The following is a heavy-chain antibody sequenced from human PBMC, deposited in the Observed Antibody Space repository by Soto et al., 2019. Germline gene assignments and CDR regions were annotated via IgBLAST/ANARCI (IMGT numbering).Heavy chain of an antibody. V-gene: IGHV3-30*18. CDR2: ISYDGSNK. CDR3: AKGHTGYEFDY. CDR1: GFTFSRYG. J-gene: IGHJ4*02. Sequence: PGGSLRLSCAASGFTFSRYGMHWVRQAPGKGLEWVAVISYDGSNKYYADSVKGRFTISRDNSKNTLYLQMNSLRAEDTAVYYCAKGHTGYEFDYWGQGTLVTVSS. D-gene: IGHD5-12*01.